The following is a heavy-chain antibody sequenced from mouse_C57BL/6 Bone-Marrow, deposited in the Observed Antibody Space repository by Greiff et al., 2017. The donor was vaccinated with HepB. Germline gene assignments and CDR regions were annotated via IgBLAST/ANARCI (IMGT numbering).Heavy chain of an antibody. Sequence: DVMLVESGGGLVQPGESLKLSCESNEYEFPSHDMSWVRKTPEKRLELVAAINSDGGSTYYPDTMERRFIISRDNTKKTLYLQMSSLRSEDTALYYCARRGYGYDHYAMDYWGQGTSVTVSS. CDR1: EYEFPSHD. D-gene: IGHD2-2*01. CDR3: ARRGYGYDHYAMDY. J-gene: IGHJ4*01. CDR2: INSDGGST. V-gene: IGHV5-2*03.